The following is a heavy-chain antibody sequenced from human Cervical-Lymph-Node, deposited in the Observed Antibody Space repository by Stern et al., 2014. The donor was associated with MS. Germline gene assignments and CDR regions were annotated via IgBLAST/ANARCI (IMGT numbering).Heavy chain of an antibody. CDR3: ARWGADSGDYYYGMDV. CDR1: GGSISSYY. CDR2: IYTNGNI. D-gene: IGHD4/OR15-4a*01. Sequence: QVQLVESGPGVVKPSETLSLTCSVSGGSISSYYWNWIRQSAGKGLEWVGRIYTNGNINYNPSLRSRVTISVDTSKNQFSLNLTSVTAADTAVYYCARWGADSGDYYYGMDVWGQGTTVTVSS. V-gene: IGHV4-4*07. J-gene: IGHJ6*02.